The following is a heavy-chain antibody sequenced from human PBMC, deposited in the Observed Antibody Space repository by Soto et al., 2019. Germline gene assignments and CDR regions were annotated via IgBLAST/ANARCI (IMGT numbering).Heavy chain of an antibody. J-gene: IGHJ4*02. V-gene: IGHV3-7*01. CDR3: VRYPPGAALLDY. D-gene: IGHD6-25*01. CDR2: IRQDGGEI. CDR1: GFTFSTYW. Sequence: EVQLVESGGGLVQPGGSLRLSCAASGFTFSTYWMTWVRQAPGKGLEWVANIRQDGGEINYVDSVKGRFTISRDNAKNSLYLQMKSLRVEDTAVYYCVRYPPGAALLDYWGQGTLVTVSS.